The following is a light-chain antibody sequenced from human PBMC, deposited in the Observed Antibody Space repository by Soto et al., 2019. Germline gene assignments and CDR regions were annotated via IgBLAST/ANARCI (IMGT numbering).Light chain of an antibody. Sequence: AIQVTQSPSSLSASVGDRVTITCRASQAIRNDVAWYQQKAGSVPNLLIYAATHLQSGVPSRFSGSGYGTDFTLTISSLQPEDFETYYCLQDYSYPNTFGGGTKVEIK. CDR2: AAT. CDR1: QAIRND. J-gene: IGKJ4*01. V-gene: IGKV1-6*01. CDR3: LQDYSYPNT.